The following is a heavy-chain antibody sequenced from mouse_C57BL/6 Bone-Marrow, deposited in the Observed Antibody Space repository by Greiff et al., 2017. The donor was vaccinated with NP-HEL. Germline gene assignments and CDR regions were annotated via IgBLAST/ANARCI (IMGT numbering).Heavy chain of an antibody. V-gene: IGHV8-8*01. Sequence: QVTLKESGPGILQPSPTLSLSCSFSGFSLSTFGMGVGWIRQPSGKGLEWLVHIWWDDDKYYNPALKSRLTISKDTSKHQVFLKIANVDTADTATYDCARYYYGSRWYYGCWGQGATLTVSS. D-gene: IGHD1-1*01. CDR3: ARYYYGSRWYYGC. J-gene: IGHJ2*01. CDR2: IWWDDDK. CDR1: GFSLSTFGMG.